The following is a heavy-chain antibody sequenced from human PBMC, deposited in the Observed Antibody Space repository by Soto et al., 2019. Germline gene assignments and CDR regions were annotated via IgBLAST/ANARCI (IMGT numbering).Heavy chain of an antibody. J-gene: IGHJ6*02. D-gene: IGHD3-9*01. Sequence: SETLSLTCTVSGGSISSGGYYWSWIRQHPGKGLEWIGYIYYSGSTYYNPSLKSRVTISVDTSKNQFSLKLSSVTAADTAVYYCARSYYDILTGYYRHYYYYGMGVWGQGTTVTVSS. CDR3: ARSYYDILTGYYRHYYYYGMGV. CDR2: IYYSGST. CDR1: GGSISSGGYY. V-gene: IGHV4-31*03.